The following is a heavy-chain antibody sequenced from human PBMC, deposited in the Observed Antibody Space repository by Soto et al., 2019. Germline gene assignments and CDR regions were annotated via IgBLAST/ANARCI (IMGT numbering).Heavy chain of an antibody. J-gene: IGHJ6*02. Sequence: PSETLSLTCTVSGGSVSSGSYNGSWFRQPPGKGLEWIGYIYYSGSTNYNPSLKSRVTISVDTSKNQFSLKLSSVTAADTAVYYCAREDNWNYNDGMDVWGQGTTFTVSS. D-gene: IGHD1-20*01. V-gene: IGHV4-61*01. CDR1: GGSVSSGSYN. CDR2: IYYSGST. CDR3: AREDNWNYNDGMDV.